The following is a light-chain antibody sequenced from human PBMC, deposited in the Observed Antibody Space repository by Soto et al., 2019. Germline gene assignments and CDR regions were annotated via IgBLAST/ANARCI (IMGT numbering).Light chain of an antibody. Sequence: EVVMTQSPATLSVSPGERATLSCRASQSVSSKLAWYQQKPGQAPRLLIYDVFTRATGIPARFSGSGSGTEFTLTISSLQSEDFAVYYCQQYNYWPPWTFGQGTKVEIK. CDR2: DVF. CDR3: QQYNYWPPWT. CDR1: QSVSSK. J-gene: IGKJ1*01. V-gene: IGKV3-15*01.